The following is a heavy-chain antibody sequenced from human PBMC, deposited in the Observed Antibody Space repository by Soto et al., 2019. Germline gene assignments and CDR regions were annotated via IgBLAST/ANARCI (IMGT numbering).Heavy chain of an antibody. J-gene: IGHJ6*02. CDR2: IYYSGSN. Sequence: PSEPLSLTCTVSGGSISSYYWSWIRQPPGKGLEWIRYIYYSGSNNYNPSIKSRVTISVDTSKNQFSLKLSSVTAADTAVYFCASSNIAAAGFYYYGMDVWGRGTRVTFSS. CDR1: GGSISSYY. D-gene: IGHD6-13*01. V-gene: IGHV4-59*01. CDR3: ASSNIAAAGFYYYGMDV.